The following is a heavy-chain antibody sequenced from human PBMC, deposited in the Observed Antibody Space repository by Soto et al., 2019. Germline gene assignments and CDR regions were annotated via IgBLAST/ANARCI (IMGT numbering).Heavy chain of an antibody. J-gene: IGHJ6*02. CDR2: ISAYNGNT. V-gene: IGHV1-18*01. CDR1: GYTFTSYG. Sequence: ASVKVSCKASGYTFTSYGISWVRQAPGQGLEWMGWISAYNGNTNYAQKLQGRVTMTTDTSTSTAYMELRSLRSDDTAVYYCARKYCSGTSCYYGMDVWGQGTTVTVSS. D-gene: IGHD2-2*01. CDR3: ARKYCSGTSCYYGMDV.